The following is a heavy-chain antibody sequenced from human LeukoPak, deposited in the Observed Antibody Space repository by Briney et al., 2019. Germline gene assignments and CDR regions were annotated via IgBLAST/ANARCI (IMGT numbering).Heavy chain of an antibody. Sequence: GASGKVSCKASGATFSSYAISWVRQAPGQGLEWMGRIIPIFGIANYAQKFQGRVTITADKSTSTAYMELSSLRSEDTAVYYCARSPATKKTIYYYYGMDVWGQGTTVTVSS. J-gene: IGHJ6*02. CDR1: GATFSSYA. CDR3: ARSPATKKTIYYYYGMDV. V-gene: IGHV1-69*04. D-gene: IGHD2-15*01. CDR2: IIPIFGIA.